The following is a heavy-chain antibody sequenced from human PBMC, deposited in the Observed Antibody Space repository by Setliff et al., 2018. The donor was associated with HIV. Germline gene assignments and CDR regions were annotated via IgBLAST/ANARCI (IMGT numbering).Heavy chain of an antibody. CDR2: IFASGDT. D-gene: IGHD3-22*01. V-gene: IGHV4-4*09. Sequence: SETLSLTCTVSDASINSYYWNWIRQPPGKGLEWIGFIFASGDTKYNPSLQSRVSMSIDTSKNQFSLKLRSVTAADTAVYYCARGLSFYDPGGFDHWGQGTLVTVSS. J-gene: IGHJ4*02. CDR1: DASINSYY. CDR3: ARGLSFYDPGGFDH.